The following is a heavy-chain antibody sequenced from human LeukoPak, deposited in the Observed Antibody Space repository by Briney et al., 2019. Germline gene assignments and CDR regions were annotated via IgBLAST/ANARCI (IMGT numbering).Heavy chain of an antibody. D-gene: IGHD7-27*01. CDR2: ICSTSRCI. CDR3: ARVGAGEEYGAFDI. J-gene: IGHJ3*02. Sequence: GGSLRLSCAASGFTFSSYSMNWVRQAPGKGLEWVSSICSTSRCIFYADSVKGRFTISRDNAKNSLYLQMNSLRAEDTAVYYCARVGAGEEYGAFDIWGQGTMVTVSS. CDR1: GFTFSSYS. V-gene: IGHV3-21*01.